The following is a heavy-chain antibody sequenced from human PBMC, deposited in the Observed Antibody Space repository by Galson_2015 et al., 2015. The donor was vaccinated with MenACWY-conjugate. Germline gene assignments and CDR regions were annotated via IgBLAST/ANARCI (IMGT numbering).Heavy chain of an antibody. CDR3: ARVGQERRTLLPNFDG. D-gene: IGHD3-22*01. Sequence: SLRLSCAASGFNFNMYSLHWIRQAPGKGLEWVAVISYDGKDKFYGDSVKGRFIILRDNSKNTVYLQMNSLRGEDTGVHFCARVGQERRTLLPNFDGWGQGTRVTVSS. J-gene: IGHJ4*02. CDR1: GFNFNMYS. V-gene: IGHV3-30*01. CDR2: ISYDGKDK.